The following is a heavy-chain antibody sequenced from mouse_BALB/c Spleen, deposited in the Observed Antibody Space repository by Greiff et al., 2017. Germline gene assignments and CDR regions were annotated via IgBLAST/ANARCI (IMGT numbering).Heavy chain of an antibody. CDR1: GFTFSSYA. J-gene: IGHJ4*01. CDR3: ARAMITTRAMDY. V-gene: IGHV5-6-5*01. Sequence: EVKLVESGGGLVKPGGSLKLSCAASGFTFSSYAMSWVRQTPEKRLEWVASISSGGSTYYPDSVKGRFTISRDNARNILYLQMSSLRSEDTAMYYCARAMITTRAMDYWGQGTSVTVSS. CDR2: ISSGGST. D-gene: IGHD2-4*01.